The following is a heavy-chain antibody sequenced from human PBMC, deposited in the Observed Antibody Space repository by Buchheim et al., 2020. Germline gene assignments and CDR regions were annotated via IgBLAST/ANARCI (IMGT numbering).Heavy chain of an antibody. CDR3: ARDPSFSGYDVSYYFDY. Sequence: QVQLVESGGGVVQPGRSLRLSCAASGFTFSSYAMHWVRQAPGKGLEWVAVISYDGSNKYYADSVKGRFTIYRDNSKNTLSMQMNSLRAEDTAVYYCARDPSFSGYDVSYYFDYWGQGTL. V-gene: IGHV3-30*04. CDR2: ISYDGSNK. D-gene: IGHD5-12*01. J-gene: IGHJ4*02. CDR1: GFTFSSYA.